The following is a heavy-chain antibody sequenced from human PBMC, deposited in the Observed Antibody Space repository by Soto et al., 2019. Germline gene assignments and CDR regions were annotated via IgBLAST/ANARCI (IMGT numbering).Heavy chain of an antibody. D-gene: IGHD2-8*01. CDR1: GFTFRSYA. Sequence: EVQLLESGGGLLQPGGSLRLSCAASGFTFRSYAMNWVRQAPGKGLEWVSGISRNGGSTYYADPVKGRFTISRDNSKNTLYLQMNSLRAEDTALYYCAKDNGPPGTTDWYFDFLGRGTLVSVSS. V-gene: IGHV3-23*01. J-gene: IGHJ2*01. CDR2: ISRNGGST. CDR3: AKDNGPPGTTDWYFDF.